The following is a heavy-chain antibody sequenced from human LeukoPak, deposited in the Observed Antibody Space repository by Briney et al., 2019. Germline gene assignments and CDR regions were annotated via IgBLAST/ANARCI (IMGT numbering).Heavy chain of an antibody. J-gene: IGHJ1*01. D-gene: IGHD6-6*01. CDR3: ARGGAARLHFQN. CDR2: FYHSGST. CDR1: GGSISTYY. V-gene: IGHV4-59*01. Sequence: SETLSLTCTVSGGSISTYYWNWIRQPPGKGLEWIGYFYHSGSTNYNPSLQSRVTISVDTSKNQFSLNLNSVTAADTAVYYCARGGAARLHFQNWGQGTLVTVSS.